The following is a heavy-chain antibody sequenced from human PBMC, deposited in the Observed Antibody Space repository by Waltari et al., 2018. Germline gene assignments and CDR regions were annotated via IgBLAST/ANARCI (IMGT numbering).Heavy chain of an antibody. D-gene: IGHD5-18*01. V-gene: IGHV3-30*04. Sequence: QVQLVESEGGVVQPGRSLRLSCTASGFPFSTYTLHWARQAPGQGLEWVAVISYDGSNKFYADSVKGRFTISRDSSKNTLFLQMNILRSEDTAVYYCARDGGVGYTYGRYYFDYWGQGTLVTVSS. CDR3: ARDGGVGYTYGRYYFDY. J-gene: IGHJ4*02. CDR2: ISYDGSNK. CDR1: GFPFSTYT.